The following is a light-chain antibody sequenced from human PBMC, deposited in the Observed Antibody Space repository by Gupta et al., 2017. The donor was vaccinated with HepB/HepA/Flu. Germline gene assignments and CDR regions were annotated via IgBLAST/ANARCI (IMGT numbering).Light chain of an antibody. J-gene: IGLJ2*01. CDR1: SGHSSYA. CDR2: VNSDGSH. CDR3: QTWGTGNSVV. V-gene: IGLV4-69*01. Sequence: QLAVTQSPSASASLGASVKLTCTLSSGHSSYAIAWHQQQPEKGPRYLMKVNSDGSHTKGDGVPDRFSGSSSGTERYLTISSLQDEDETDYYCQTWGTGNSVVFGGGTKLTVL.